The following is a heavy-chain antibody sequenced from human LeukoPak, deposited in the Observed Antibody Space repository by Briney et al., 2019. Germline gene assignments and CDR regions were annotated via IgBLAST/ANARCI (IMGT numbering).Heavy chain of an antibody. CDR1: GFTFTGYS. CDR2: ISSSSSHI. V-gene: IGHV3-21*01. D-gene: IGHD2/OR15-2a*01. J-gene: IGHJ3*02. Sequence: GESLRLSCVVSGFTFTGYSMNWVRQAPGKGLEWVSSISSSSSHIFYADSVKGRFTISRDNARNALDLQMNSLRAEDAAVYYCARSVMTGSTTRAFDMWGQGTMVTVSS. CDR3: ARSVMTGSTTRAFDM.